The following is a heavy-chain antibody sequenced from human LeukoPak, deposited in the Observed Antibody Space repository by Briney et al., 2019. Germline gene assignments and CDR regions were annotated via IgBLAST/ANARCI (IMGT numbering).Heavy chain of an antibody. D-gene: IGHD6-13*01. V-gene: IGHV1-8*03. CDR3: SRGTYSSSWFLDY. CDR1: GYTFTSYD. CDR2: MNPNSGNT. J-gene: IGHJ4*02. Sequence: GSVKVSLKASGYTFTSYDINWVRQATGQGLEWMGWMNPNSGNTGYAQKFQGRVTITRNTSISTAYMELSSLRSEDTAVYYCSRGTYSSSWFLDYWGQGTLLTVSS.